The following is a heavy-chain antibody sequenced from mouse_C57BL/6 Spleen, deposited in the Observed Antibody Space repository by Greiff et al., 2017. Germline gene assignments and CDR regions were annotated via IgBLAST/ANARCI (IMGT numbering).Heavy chain of an antibody. CDR3: ARGGYYGSRRYFDV. CDR2: ISDGGSYT. CDR1: GFTFSSYA. D-gene: IGHD1-1*01. Sequence: EVKLVESGGGLVKPGGSLKLSCAASGFTFSSYAMSWVRQTPEKRLEWVATISDGGSYTYYPDNVKGRFTISRDNAKNNLYLQMSHLKSEDTAMYYCARGGYYGSRRYFDVWCTGTTVTVSS. J-gene: IGHJ1*03. V-gene: IGHV5-4*03.